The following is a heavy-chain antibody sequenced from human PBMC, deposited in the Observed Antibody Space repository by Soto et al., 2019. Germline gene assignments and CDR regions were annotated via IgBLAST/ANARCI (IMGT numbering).Heavy chain of an antibody. CDR3: ARGGGLFSSSYDF. V-gene: IGHV3-53*01. D-gene: IGHD6-13*01. Sequence: EVQLVESGGGLIQPGGSLRLSCVASGCSVSRYYMSGVRQAPGQGLEWVSVIYSGGLTYYADSVKGRFTSSIDNSKTTLYLQMNSLRAEDTAVYYCARGGGLFSSSYDFWGQGALVTVSS. CDR1: GCSVSRYY. J-gene: IGHJ4*02. CDR2: IYSGGLT.